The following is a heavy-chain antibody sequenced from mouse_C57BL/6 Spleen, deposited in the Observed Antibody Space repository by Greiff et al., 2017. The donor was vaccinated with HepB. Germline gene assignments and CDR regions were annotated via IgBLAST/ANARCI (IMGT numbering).Heavy chain of an antibody. CDR1: GFTFSSYA. CDR2: ISDGGSYT. V-gene: IGHV5-4*01. J-gene: IGHJ4*01. CDR3: VREGVRHAMDY. Sequence: EVKVEESGGGLVKPGGSLKLSCAASGFTFSSYAMSWVRQTPEKRLEWVATISDGGSYTYYPDNVKGRFTISRDNAKNNLYLQMSHLKSEDTAMYYCVREGVRHAMDYWGQGTSGTVSS.